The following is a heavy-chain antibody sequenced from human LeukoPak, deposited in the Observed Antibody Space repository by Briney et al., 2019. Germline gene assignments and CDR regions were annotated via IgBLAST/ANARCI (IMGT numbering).Heavy chain of an antibody. Sequence: GASVKVSCKASRYTFTGYYMHWVRQAPGKGREWMGGFDPEDGETIYAQKFQGRVTMTEDTSTDTAYMELSSLRSEDTAVYYCATAIAAAGIALDYWGQGTLVTVSS. CDR2: FDPEDGET. CDR3: ATAIAAAGIALDY. V-gene: IGHV1-24*01. CDR1: RYTFTGYY. D-gene: IGHD6-13*01. J-gene: IGHJ4*02.